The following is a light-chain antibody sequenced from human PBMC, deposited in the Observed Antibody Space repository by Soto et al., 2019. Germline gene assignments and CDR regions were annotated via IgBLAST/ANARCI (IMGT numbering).Light chain of an antibody. V-gene: IGLV2-14*01. CDR2: DDS. CDR3: SSCRSSSTVV. Sequence: QSALTQPASVSGSPGQSITISCTGTSSDVGGYNSVSWYQQHPDKAPKLMIYDDSNRPSGVSNRFSGSKSGNTASLTISGLQAEDEADYCCSSCRSSSTVVFGTGTKLTVL. J-gene: IGLJ1*01. CDR1: SSDVGGYNS.